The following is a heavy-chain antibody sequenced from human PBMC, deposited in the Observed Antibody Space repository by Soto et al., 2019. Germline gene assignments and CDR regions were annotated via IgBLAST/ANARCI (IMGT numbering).Heavy chain of an antibody. D-gene: IGHD5-18*01. J-gene: IGHJ4*02. CDR1: GFTFRTYW. V-gene: IGHV3-7*01. CDR2: IKKDGSEE. CDR3: AGLDTSMVKTPGY. Sequence: EVQLVESGGDLVQPGGSLRLSCATSGFTFRTYWMSWVRQAPGKGLEWVACIKKDGSEEYYVDSVRGRFTISRDNAKNSLYLQMNSLRAEDTAVYYCAGLDTSMVKTPGYWGQGTLVTASS.